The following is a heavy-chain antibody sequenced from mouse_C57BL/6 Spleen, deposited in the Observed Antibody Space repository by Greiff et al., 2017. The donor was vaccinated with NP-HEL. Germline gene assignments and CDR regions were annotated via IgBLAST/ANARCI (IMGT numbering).Heavy chain of an antibody. Sequence: EVKLVESGGGLVKPGGSLKISCAASGFTFSDYGMHWGRQAPEKGLGWVAYISSGSSTNYYADTVKGRFTISRDNAKNTLFLQMTSLRSEDTAMYYCARPHYYGSSYGWFAYWGQGTLVTVSA. D-gene: IGHD1-1*01. CDR2: ISSGSSTN. CDR3: ARPHYYGSSYGWFAY. J-gene: IGHJ3*01. CDR1: GFTFSDYG. V-gene: IGHV5-17*01.